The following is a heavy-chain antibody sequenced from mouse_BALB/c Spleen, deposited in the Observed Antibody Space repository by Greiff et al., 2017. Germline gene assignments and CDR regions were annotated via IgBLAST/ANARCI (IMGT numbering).Heavy chain of an antibody. CDR3: ARGRGSSYYAMDY. J-gene: IGHJ4*01. Sequence: QVQLQQPGAELVRPGVSVKISCKGSGYTFTDYAMHWVKQSHAKSLEWIGVISTYYGDASYNQKFKGKATMTVDKSSSTAYMELARLTSEDSAIYYCARGRGSSYYAMDYWGQGTSVTVSS. CDR1: GYTFTDYA. V-gene: IGHV1S137*01. CDR2: ISTYYGDA. D-gene: IGHD1-1*01.